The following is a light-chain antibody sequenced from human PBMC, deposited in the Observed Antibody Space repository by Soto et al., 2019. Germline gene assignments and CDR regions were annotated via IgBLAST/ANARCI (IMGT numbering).Light chain of an antibody. Sequence: DIHMTQSPSSLSASVGDRVTITCRASQSIGGYLNWYQQKPGKAPNLLIYAASSLQSGVPSRFSGRGSGTDFTLTISSLQPEDFSTYDCQHSYSAPLSFGQGTKLEIK. CDR2: AAS. J-gene: IGKJ2*01. CDR3: QHSYSAPLS. CDR1: QSIGGY. V-gene: IGKV1-39*01.